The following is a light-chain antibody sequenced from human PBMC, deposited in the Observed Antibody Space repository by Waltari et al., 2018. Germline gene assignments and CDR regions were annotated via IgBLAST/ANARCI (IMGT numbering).Light chain of an antibody. CDR2: GAT. CDR1: QSVSSN. J-gene: IGKJ2*01. V-gene: IGKV3-15*01. CDR3: QQYNNWPPQDA. Sequence: EIVMTQSPATLSVSPGEGATLSCRASQSVSSNLAWYQQQPGQAPRLLIYGATTRATGIPARFSGSGSGTEFTLTISSLQSEDFAIYYCQQYNNWPPQDAFGQGTKLEIK.